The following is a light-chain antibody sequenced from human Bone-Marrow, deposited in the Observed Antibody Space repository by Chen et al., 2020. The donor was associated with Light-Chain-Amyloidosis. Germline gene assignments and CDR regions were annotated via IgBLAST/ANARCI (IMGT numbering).Light chain of an antibody. J-gene: IGKJ1*01. Sequence: EIVLTQSPGTLSLSPGERATLSCRASQSVSNNYFAWFQQKPGQAPRLLIYDASTRATGIPDRFSGSGSGTDFTLTISRLEPEEFAVYYCQQYCCSPRTFGQGTKVEIK. CDR1: QSVSNNY. CDR2: DAS. CDR3: QQYCCSPRT. V-gene: IGKV3-20*01.